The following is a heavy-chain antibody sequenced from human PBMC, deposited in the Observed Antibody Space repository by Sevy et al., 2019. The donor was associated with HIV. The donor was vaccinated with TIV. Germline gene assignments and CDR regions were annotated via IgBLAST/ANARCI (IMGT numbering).Heavy chain of an antibody. V-gene: IGHV1-24*01. CDR3: ATVGPYRDGYNFFDY. D-gene: IGHD5-12*01. J-gene: IGHJ4*02. Sequence: ASVKVSCKVSGYTLTELSMHWVRQAPGKGLEWMGGFDPEDGETIYAQKFQGRVTMTEDTSTDTAYMELSSLRSEDTAVYYCATVGPYRDGYNFFDYWGQRTLVTVSS. CDR2: FDPEDGET. CDR1: GYTLTELS.